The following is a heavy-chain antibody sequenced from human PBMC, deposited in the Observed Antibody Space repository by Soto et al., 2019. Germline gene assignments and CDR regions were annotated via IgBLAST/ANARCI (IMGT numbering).Heavy chain of an antibody. J-gene: IGHJ4*02. D-gene: IGHD4-17*01. CDR2: INGATGRT. V-gene: IGHV1-3*01. CDR3: ARDYGDSYSDY. CDR1: GYTFSTYS. Sequence: ASVKVSCKASGYTFSTYSMHWVRQAPGHSLEWMGWINGATGRTRSSQRFQDRVTITRDTSASTAYMELNSLRAEDTAVYYCARDYGDSYSDYWGQGTLVTVSS.